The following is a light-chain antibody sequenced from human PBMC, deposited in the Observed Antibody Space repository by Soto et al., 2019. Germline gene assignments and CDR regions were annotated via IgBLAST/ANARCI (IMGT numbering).Light chain of an antibody. J-gene: IGKJ4*01. Sequence: DIVMTQSPDSLAVSLGERATINCKSSQSVLYSSSNRNCLAWYQQKPGQPPQLLISWVFTRETGVPERFSGSGSWTDFTLTIISLQAEDGAVDDCQHYFDIRLTSGSGTKVEIK. V-gene: IGKV4-1*01. CDR2: WVF. CDR1: QSVLYSSSNRNC. CDR3: QHYFDIRLT.